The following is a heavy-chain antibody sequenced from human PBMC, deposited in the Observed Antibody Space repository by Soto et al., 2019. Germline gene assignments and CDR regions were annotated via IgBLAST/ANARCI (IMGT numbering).Heavy chain of an antibody. CDR2: MNPGSGKT. D-gene: IGHD6-13*01. CDR3: ARMASAGTLNWFDP. V-gene: IGHV1-8*02. J-gene: IGHJ5*02. Sequence: ASVKVSCKASGYSFINFDISRVRQAAGQGPEWLGWMNPGSGKTGYTSKFQGRVAMTGGASTATSHLDLTSLTSDDTAVYYCARMASAGTLNWFDPWGPGTLVTVSS. CDR1: GYSFINFD.